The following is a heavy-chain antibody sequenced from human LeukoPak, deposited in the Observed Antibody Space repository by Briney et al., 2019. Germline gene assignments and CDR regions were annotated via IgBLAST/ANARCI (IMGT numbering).Heavy chain of an antibody. CDR1: GFNFNENN. CDR2: TRSDGKTQ. V-gene: IGHV3-30*02. J-gene: IGHJ4*02. Sequence: QPGGSLRLSCGASGFNFNENNMHWVRQAPGKGLEWVAFTRSDGKTQIYADSVKGRFTISRDNSKNTLYLQMDSLRVEDTAVYYCAKDLSWSFDYWGQGTLVTVSS. CDR3: AKDLSWSFDY. D-gene: IGHD3-16*02.